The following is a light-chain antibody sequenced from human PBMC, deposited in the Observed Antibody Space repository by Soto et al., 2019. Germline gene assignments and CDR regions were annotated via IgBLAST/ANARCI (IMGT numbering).Light chain of an antibody. CDR3: CSYAGSYIHYV. CDR2: DVH. V-gene: IGLV2-11*01. CDR1: SSDFGAYNF. Sequence: QSALTQPRSVSGSPGQSVTISCTGTSSDFGAYNFVSWYQQHPGKAPKVIIYDVHKWPSGVPGRFSGSKSGNTASLTISGLQAEDEADYYCCSYAGSYIHYVFGTGTKVTVL. J-gene: IGLJ1*01.